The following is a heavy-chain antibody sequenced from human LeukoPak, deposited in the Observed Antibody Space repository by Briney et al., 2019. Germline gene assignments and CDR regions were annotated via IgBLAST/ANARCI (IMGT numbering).Heavy chain of an antibody. D-gene: IGHD3-10*01. CDR1: GFTFSSYS. CDR3: ARERLEVGELLWAYFDY. V-gene: IGHV3-48*01. CDR2: ISSSSGSI. J-gene: IGHJ4*02. Sequence: GGSLRLSCAASGFTFSSYSMNWVRQAPGKGLEWISYISSSSGSIYYADSVKSRFTISRDNAKNSLYLQMNSLRAEDTAVYYCARERLEVGELLWAYFDYWGQGTLVTVSS.